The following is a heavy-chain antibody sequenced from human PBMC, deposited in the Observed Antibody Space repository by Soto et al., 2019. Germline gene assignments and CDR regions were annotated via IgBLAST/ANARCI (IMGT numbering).Heavy chain of an antibody. D-gene: IGHD6-13*01. CDR3: AGLIAAAGTIL. V-gene: IGHV3-21*01. J-gene: IGHJ4*02. Sequence: VGSLRLSCAASGFTFSSYSMNWVRQAPGKGLEWVSSISSSSSYIYYADSVKGRFTISRDNAKNSLYLQMNSLRAEDTAVYYCAGLIAAAGTILWGQGTLVTVSS. CDR2: ISSSSSYI. CDR1: GFTFSSYS.